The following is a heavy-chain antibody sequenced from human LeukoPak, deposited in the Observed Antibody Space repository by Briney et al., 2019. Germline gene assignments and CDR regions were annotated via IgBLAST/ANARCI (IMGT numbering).Heavy chain of an antibody. J-gene: IGHJ4*02. CDR2: IWYDGSNK. D-gene: IGHD3-10*01. V-gene: IGHV3-33*06. CDR1: GFTFSSYG. Sequence: QPGGSLRLSCAASGFTFSSYGMHWVRQAPGKGLEWVAVIWYDGSNKYYADSVKGRFTISRDNSKNTLYLQMNSLRAEDTAVYYCAKDSYYYGSGSSPDYWGRGTLVTVSS. CDR3: AKDSYYYGSGSSPDY.